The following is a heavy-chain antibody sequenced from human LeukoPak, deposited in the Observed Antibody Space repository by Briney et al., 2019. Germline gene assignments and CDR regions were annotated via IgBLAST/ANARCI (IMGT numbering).Heavy chain of an antibody. CDR1: GFTFSSYA. V-gene: IGHV3-30*04. CDR2: ISYDGSNK. D-gene: IGHD3-9*01. J-gene: IGHJ4*02. Sequence: TGGSLRLSCAASGFTFSSYAMHWVRQAPGKGLVGVAVISYDGSNKYYADSVKGRFTISRDNSKNTLYLQMNSLRAEDTAVYYCAREGRTYDILTGYAYYFDYWGQGTLVTVSS. CDR3: AREGRTYDILTGYAYYFDY.